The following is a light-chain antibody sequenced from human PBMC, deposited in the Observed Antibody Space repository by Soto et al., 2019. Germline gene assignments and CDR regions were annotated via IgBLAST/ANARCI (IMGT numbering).Light chain of an antibody. CDR3: SSYTSSNTVI. J-gene: IGLJ2*01. CDR1: SSDVGGYNY. V-gene: IGLV2-14*03. CDR2: DVR. Sequence: QSALTQPASVSGSPGQSITISCTGTSSDVGGYNYISWYQQHPGKAPKFIIYDVRNRPSGVSNRFSGSRSGNTASLTISGLQAGDEADYYCSSYTSSNTVIFGGGTQVTVL.